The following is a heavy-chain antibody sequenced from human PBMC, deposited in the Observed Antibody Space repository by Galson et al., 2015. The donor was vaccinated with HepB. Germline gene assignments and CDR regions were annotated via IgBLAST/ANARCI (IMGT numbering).Heavy chain of an antibody. CDR2: IWYDGSNK. V-gene: IGHV3-33*08. Sequence: SLRLSCAASGFTFSSYGMHWVRQAPGKGLEWVAVIWYDGSNKYYADSVKGRFTISRDNSKNTLYLQMNSLRAEDTAVYYCARDRTVTTPYYFDYWGQGTLVTVSS. CDR3: ARDRTVTTPYYFDY. CDR1: GFTFSSYG. D-gene: IGHD4-17*01. J-gene: IGHJ4*02.